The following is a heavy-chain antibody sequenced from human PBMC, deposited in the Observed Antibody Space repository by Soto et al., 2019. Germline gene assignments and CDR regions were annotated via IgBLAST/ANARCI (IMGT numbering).Heavy chain of an antibody. CDR3: ARDYSTWEQQYYCGMDV. CDR2: IYYSGST. V-gene: IGHV4-59*01. CDR1: GGSISSYH. Sequence: SETLSLTCTVSGGSISSYHWSWIRQPPGKGLEWIGYIYYSGSTNYNPSLKSRVTISVDTSKNQFSLKLSSVTAADTAVYYCARDYSTWEQQYYCGMDVWGQGTTVTVSS. D-gene: IGHD1-26*01. J-gene: IGHJ6*02.